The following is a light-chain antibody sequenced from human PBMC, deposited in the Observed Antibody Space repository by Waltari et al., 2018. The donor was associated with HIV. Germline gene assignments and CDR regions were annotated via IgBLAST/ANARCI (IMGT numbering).Light chain of an antibody. CDR1: QSVSSN. J-gene: IGKJ1*01. V-gene: IGKV3-15*01. CDR3: QQYNNWPQT. CDR2: GAS. Sequence: EIVMTQSPATLSVSPGERATLSCRASQSVSSNVAWYQQKPGQAPRLLIYGASTRATGVPARFSGSGSGTEFTLIISSLQSEDFAVYYCQQYNNWPQTFGQGTKVEIK.